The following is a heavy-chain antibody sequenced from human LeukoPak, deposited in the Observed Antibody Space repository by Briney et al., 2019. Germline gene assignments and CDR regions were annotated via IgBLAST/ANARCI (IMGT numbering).Heavy chain of an antibody. V-gene: IGHV3-7*01. J-gene: IGHJ4*02. D-gene: IGHD5-12*01. CDR1: GFTFSRYW. CDR2: IKEDGSEK. Sequence: GRSLRLSCAASGFTFSRYWMSWVRQAPGKGLEWVANIKEDGSEKFYVDSVKGRLTISRDNAKNSLYLQMNSLRTEDTAVYYCATNSDYRFDYWGQGTLVTVSS. CDR3: ATNSDYRFDY.